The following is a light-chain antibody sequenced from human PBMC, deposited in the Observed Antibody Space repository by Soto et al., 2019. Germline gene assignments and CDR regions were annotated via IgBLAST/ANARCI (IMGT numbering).Light chain of an antibody. CDR3: QQYNSYPRT. Sequence: DIQMTQSPSTLSASVGDRVTITCRASQSISSWLAWYQQKPGKAPKLLIYDASSLESGVPSRFSGSGSGTEFSLALSSLQPDDFATSYCQQYNSYPRTFGGGAQVEIK. J-gene: IGKJ4*02. CDR2: DAS. V-gene: IGKV1-5*01. CDR1: QSISSW.